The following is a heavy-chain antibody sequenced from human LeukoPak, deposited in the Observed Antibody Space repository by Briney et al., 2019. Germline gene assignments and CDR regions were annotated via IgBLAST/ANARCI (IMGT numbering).Heavy chain of an antibody. CDR3: ARELYSSSSGTDAFDI. J-gene: IGHJ3*02. V-gene: IGHV1-2*02. CDR1: GYTFTGYY. Sequence: GASVKVSCKASGYTFTGYYMHLLRQAPGPGLEWMGWINPNSGGTNYAQKFQGRVTMTRDTSISTAYMEPSRLRSDDTAVYYCARELYSSSSGTDAFDIWGQGTMVTVSS. D-gene: IGHD6-6*01. CDR2: INPNSGGT.